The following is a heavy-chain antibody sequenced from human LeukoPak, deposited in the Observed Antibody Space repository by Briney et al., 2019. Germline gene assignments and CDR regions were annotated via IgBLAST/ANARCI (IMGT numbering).Heavy chain of an antibody. CDR2: IYYSGST. V-gene: IGHV4-59*08. Sequence: PSETLSLTCTVSGGSISSYYWSWIRQPPGKGLEWIGYIYYSGSTNYNPSLKSRVTISVDTSKNQFSLKLSSVTAADTAVYYCARDYGGSGNDAFDIWGQGTMVTVSS. D-gene: IGHD4-23*01. CDR1: GGSISSYY. J-gene: IGHJ3*02. CDR3: ARDYGGSGNDAFDI.